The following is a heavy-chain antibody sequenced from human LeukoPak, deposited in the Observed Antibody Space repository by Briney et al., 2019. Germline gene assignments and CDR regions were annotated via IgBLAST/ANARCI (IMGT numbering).Heavy chain of an antibody. CDR1: GFTFSSHW. CDR2: ILSSGKTI. D-gene: IGHD1-1*01. Sequence: PGGSLRLSCAASGFTFSSHWMHGVRQARGEGRGWVSYILSSGKTIYYADSVKGRFTISRDHAKTSLYLQMNSLRAEDTTVYYCAREGWNDDLDSWGQGTLVTVSS. CDR3: AREGWNDDLDS. J-gene: IGHJ4*02. V-gene: IGHV3-48*04.